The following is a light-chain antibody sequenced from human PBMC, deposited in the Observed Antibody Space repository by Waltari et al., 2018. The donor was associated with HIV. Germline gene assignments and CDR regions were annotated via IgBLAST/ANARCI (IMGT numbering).Light chain of an antibody. V-gene: IGLV1-47*01. J-gene: IGLJ3*02. Sequence: QSVLTQPHSASGAPGQRFTMSCSGTSSTIGGNYVYWYQHLQGSAPKLLISRNNNRPSGVPDRFSGSKSCTSASLAISGLRSEDEADYYCAAWDDSLSGVLFGGGTKLTVL. CDR2: RNN. CDR3: AAWDDSLSGVL. CDR1: SSTIGGNY.